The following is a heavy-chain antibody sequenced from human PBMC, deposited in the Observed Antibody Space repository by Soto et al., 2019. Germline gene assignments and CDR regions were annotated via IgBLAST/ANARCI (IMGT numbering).Heavy chain of an antibody. J-gene: IGHJ6*02. Sequence: GGSLRLSCTASGFTFSTYPMSWVRQAPGKGLGWGSAISGYGGSTYYADSLKGRFTVSRDNSKNTLYLQMNSLRAEDTAVYYCAKGRYHYDSSGYYSFPLDVWGQGTTVTVSS. V-gene: IGHV3-23*01. CDR3: AKGRYHYDSSGYYSFPLDV. CDR1: GFTFSTYP. CDR2: ISGYGGST. D-gene: IGHD3-22*01.